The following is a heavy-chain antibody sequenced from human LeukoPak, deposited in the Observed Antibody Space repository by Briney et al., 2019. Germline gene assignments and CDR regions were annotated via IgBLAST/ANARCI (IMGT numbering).Heavy chain of an antibody. CDR1: GLIFRNYN. Sequence: GGSLRLSCAASGLIFRNYNMNWVRQAPGKGLEWVSSISSSSSYIYYADSVKGRFTISRDNAKDSLYLQMDSLRAEDTAVYYCAKARGVHYYFDYWGQGTLVTVSS. D-gene: IGHD3-10*01. V-gene: IGHV3-21*01. CDR3: AKARGVHYYFDY. J-gene: IGHJ4*02. CDR2: ISSSSSYI.